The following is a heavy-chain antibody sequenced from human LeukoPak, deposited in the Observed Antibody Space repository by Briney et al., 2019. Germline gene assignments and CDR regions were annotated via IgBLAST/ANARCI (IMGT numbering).Heavy chain of an antibody. Sequence: AGGSLRLSCAASGFTFNGSAMHWVRQASGKGLEWVGRIRSKTHSYATAYAASVKGRFTISRDDSKNTAYLQMNSLKTEDTAVYYCTRASWIQLAYYYYYMDVWGNGTTVTVSS. CDR3: TRASWIQLAYYYYYMDV. V-gene: IGHV3-73*01. D-gene: IGHD5-18*01. CDR2: IRSKTHSYAT. J-gene: IGHJ6*03. CDR1: GFTFNGSA.